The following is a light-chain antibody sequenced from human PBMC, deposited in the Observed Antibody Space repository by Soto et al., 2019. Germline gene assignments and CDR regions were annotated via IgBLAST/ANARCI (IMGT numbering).Light chain of an antibody. CDR1: ISDIGGYNF. Sequence: QSLLTRPASVSGSPGQSITISCTGTISDIGGYNFISWYQHHPGKAPKLVIYDVNNRPSGISYRFSGSKSGNTASLTTSGLQAEDEADYYCASYTRTTTLVFGGGTKVTVL. CDR2: DVN. CDR3: ASYTRTTTLV. J-gene: IGLJ2*01. V-gene: IGLV2-14*01.